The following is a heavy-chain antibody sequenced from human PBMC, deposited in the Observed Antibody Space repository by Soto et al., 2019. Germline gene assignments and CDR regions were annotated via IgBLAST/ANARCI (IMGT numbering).Heavy chain of an antibody. D-gene: IGHD3-10*01. J-gene: IGHJ6*02. CDR3: AKDFKVSGGHYGTLNYYYGMDV. CDR2: ISYDGYLK. V-gene: IGHV3-30*18. CDR1: GFTFSTYG. Sequence: GGSLRLSCAASGFTFSTYGMQWVRQAPGKGLEWVAVISYDGYLKYYVDAVKGRFTVARDNSKNTLFLEMNSLRAEDTAVYFCAKDFKVSGGHYGTLNYYYGMDVWGQGTTVTVSS.